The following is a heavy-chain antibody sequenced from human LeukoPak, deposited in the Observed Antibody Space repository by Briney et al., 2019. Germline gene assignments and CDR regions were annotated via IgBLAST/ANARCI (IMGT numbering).Heavy chain of an antibody. CDR1: GDSVSSNSAA. CDR2: TYHRSKWYK. D-gene: IGHD3-10*01. CDR3: ARVEYFGSGSYRFDP. J-gene: IGHJ5*02. V-gene: IGHV6-1*01. Sequence: SQTLSLTCAISGDSVSSNSAAWNWIRQSPSRGLEWLGRTYHRSKWYKEYAASVRSRITISPDTSKNQFSLQLNSVTPEDTAVYYCARVEYFGSGSYRFDPWGQGTLVTVSS.